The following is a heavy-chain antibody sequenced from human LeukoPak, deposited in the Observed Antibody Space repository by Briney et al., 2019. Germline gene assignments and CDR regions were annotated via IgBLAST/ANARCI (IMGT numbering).Heavy chain of an antibody. CDR2: INPNSGGT. Sequence: GASVKVSCKASGYTFTSYYMHWVRQAPGQGLEWMGWINPNSGGTNYAQKFQGWVTMTRDTSISTAYMELSRLRSDDTAVYYCAREGIVAAAGTRGFDYWGQGTLVTVSS. CDR1: GYTFTSYY. J-gene: IGHJ4*02. V-gene: IGHV1-2*04. CDR3: AREGIVAAAGTRGFDY. D-gene: IGHD6-13*01.